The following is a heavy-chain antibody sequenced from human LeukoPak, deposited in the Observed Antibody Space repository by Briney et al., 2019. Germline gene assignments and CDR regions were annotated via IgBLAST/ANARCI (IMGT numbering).Heavy chain of an antibody. D-gene: IGHD3-3*01. CDR1: GFTFSSYG. CDR2: IRYDGSNK. V-gene: IGHV3-30*02. CDR3: AKDFWYYDFWSGYSNWFDP. J-gene: IGHJ5*02. Sequence: TGGSLRLSCAASGFTFSSYGMHWVRQAPGKGLEWVAFIRYDGSNKYYADSVKGRFTISRDNSKNTLYLQMNSLRAEDTAVYYCAKDFWYYDFWSGYSNWFDPWGQGTLVTVSS.